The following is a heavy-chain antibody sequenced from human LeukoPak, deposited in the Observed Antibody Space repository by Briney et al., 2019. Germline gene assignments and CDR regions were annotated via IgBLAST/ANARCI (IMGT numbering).Heavy chain of an antibody. CDR3: AKPANSG. CDR1: GFTFNKDW. J-gene: IGHJ4*02. V-gene: IGHV3-23*01. Sequence: GGSLRLSCATSGFTFNKDWMTWVRQAPGKGLEWVSGISGSGGTTYYADSVKGRFTISRDNLKNTLYLQMNSLRAEDTAVYHCAKPANSGWGQGTLVTVSS. D-gene: IGHD4-23*01. CDR2: ISGSGGTT.